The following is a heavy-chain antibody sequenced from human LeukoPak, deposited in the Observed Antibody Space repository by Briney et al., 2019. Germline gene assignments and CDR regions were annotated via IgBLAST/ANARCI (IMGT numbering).Heavy chain of an antibody. V-gene: IGHV4-30-4*01. CDR2: IYYSGST. CDR3: AREGKSYNWFDP. J-gene: IGHJ5*02. Sequence: PSETLSLTCTVSGGSISSGDYYWSWIRQPPGKGLEWIGYIYYSGSTYYNPSLKSRVTISVDTSKNQFSLKLSSVTAADTAVYYCAREGKSYNWFDPWGQGTLVTVSS. CDR1: GGSISSGDYY.